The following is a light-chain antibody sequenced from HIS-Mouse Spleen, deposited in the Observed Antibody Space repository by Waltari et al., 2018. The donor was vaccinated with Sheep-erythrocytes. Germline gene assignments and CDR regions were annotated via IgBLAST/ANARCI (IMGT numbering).Light chain of an antibody. CDR2: KDR. J-gene: IGLJ1*01. V-gene: IGLV3-27*01. CDR1: VLAKKY. CDR3: QSADSSGTYV. Sequence: SYELTQPSSVSVSPGQTAMITCSGDVLAKKYARWFQQKPGQAPVLVIYKDRERPSGIPERFSGSSSGTTVTLTISGAQVEDEADYYCQSADSSGTYVIGTGTKVTVL.